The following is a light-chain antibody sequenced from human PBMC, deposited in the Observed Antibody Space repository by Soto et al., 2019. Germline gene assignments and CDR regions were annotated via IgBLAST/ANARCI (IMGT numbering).Light chain of an antibody. V-gene: IGKV3-15*01. Sequence: EIVMTQSPATLSVSPGERATVSCRASHDIRSNLAWYQQRPGQAPRLLIYGASTRATGIPARFSGSGSGTEFTLTISRLQSEDFAVYHCQQYHNLPQWTFGQGTKVDIK. CDR2: GAS. CDR3: QQYHNLPQWT. J-gene: IGKJ1*01. CDR1: HDIRSN.